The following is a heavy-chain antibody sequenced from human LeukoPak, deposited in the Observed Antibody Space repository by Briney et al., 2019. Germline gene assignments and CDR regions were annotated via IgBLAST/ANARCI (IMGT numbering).Heavy chain of an antibody. V-gene: IGHV4-59*01. CDR2: IHSSGDT. J-gene: IGHJ4*02. Sequence: SETLSLTCTVSGGSITTYYWSWIRQSPGKGLEWIGQIHSSGDTYYNPSLKSRVAVSLDASKNQFSVRMSSVTAADTAIYYCARDVLAVGATHYFDYWGQGSLVTVSS. CDR3: ARDVLAVGATHYFDY. CDR1: GGSITTYY. D-gene: IGHD1-26*01.